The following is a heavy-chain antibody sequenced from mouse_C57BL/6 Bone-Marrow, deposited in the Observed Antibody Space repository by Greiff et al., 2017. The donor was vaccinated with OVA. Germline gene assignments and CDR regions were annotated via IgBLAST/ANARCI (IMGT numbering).Heavy chain of an antibody. Sequence: EVKLQESGGDLVKPGGSLKLSCAASGFTFSSYGMSWVRQTPDKRLEWVATISSGGSYTYYPDSVKGRFTISRDNAKNTLYLQMSSLKSEDTAMYYCARPYDYDRAYWGQGTLVTVSA. CDR2: ISSGGSYT. D-gene: IGHD2-4*01. CDR1: GFTFSSYG. V-gene: IGHV5-6*01. CDR3: ARPYDYDRAY. J-gene: IGHJ3*01.